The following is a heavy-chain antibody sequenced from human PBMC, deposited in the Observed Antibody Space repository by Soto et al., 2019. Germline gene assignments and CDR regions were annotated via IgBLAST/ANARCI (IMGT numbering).Heavy chain of an antibody. CDR1: GGTFSSYA. CDR3: AREVRYYDSSGRYYYYGMDV. V-gene: IGHV1-69*01. Sequence: QVQLVQSGAEVKKPGSSVKVSCKASGGTFSSYAISWVRQAPGQGLEWMGGIIPISGTANYAQKFQGRVTITADESTSTAYMELSSLRSEDTAVYYCAREVRYYDSSGRYYYYGMDVWGQGTTVTVSS. CDR2: IIPISGTA. J-gene: IGHJ6*02. D-gene: IGHD3-22*01.